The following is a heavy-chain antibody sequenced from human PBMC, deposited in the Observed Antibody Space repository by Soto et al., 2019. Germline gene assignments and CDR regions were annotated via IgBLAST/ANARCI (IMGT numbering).Heavy chain of an antibody. J-gene: IGHJ3*02. V-gene: IGHV3-21*01. CDR2: ISSSSSYI. Sequence: EVQLVESGGGLVKPGGSLRLSCAASGFTFSSYSMNWVRQAPGKGLEWVSSISSSSSYIYYADSVKGRFTISRDNAKNSLYLQMNSLRAEDTAVYYRARDYDFWSGYGWSSDAFDIWGQGTMVTVSS. CDR1: GFTFSSYS. D-gene: IGHD3-3*01. CDR3: ARDYDFWSGYGWSSDAFDI.